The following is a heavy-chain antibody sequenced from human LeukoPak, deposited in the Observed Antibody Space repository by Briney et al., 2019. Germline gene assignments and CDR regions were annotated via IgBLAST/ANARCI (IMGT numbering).Heavy chain of an antibody. CDR3: AKDLGVWFGEGSTFDY. V-gene: IGHV3-74*01. D-gene: IGHD3-10*01. CDR2: INTDGSST. J-gene: IGHJ4*02. CDR1: GFTFSSYW. Sequence: GWSLRLSCAASGFTFSSYWMHWVRQAPGKGLVWVSRINTDGSSTSYADSVKGRFTISRDNAKNTLYLQMNSLRAEDTAVYYCAKDLGVWFGEGSTFDYWGQGTLVTVSS.